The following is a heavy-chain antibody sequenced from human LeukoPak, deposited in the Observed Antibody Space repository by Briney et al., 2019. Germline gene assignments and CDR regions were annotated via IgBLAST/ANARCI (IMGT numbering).Heavy chain of an antibody. CDR1: GGSISSYY. D-gene: IGHD5-12*01. Sequence: PSETLSLTCTVSGGSISSYYWSWIRQPPGKGLEWIGYIYYSGSTNYNPSLKSRVTISLDTSKNQVSLKLTSVTPADSAMYYCARAHRGYDYELYYYYYYMDVWGKGTTVTVSS. J-gene: IGHJ6*03. CDR3: ARAHRGYDYELYYYYYYMDV. CDR2: IYYSGST. V-gene: IGHV4-59*01.